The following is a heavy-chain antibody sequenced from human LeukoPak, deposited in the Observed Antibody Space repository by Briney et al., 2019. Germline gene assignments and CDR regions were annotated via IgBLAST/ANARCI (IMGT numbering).Heavy chain of an antibody. D-gene: IGHD3-22*01. CDR3: ARRLPDSSGYYGYNP. J-gene: IGHJ5*02. CDR2: INHSGST. Sequence: GSLRLSCAASGFTFSSYSMNWIRQPPGKGLEWIGEINHSGSTNYNPSLKSRVTISVDTSKNQFSLKLSSVTAADTAVYYCARRLPDSSGYYGYNPWGQGTLVTVSS. CDR1: GFTFSSYS. V-gene: IGHV4-34*01.